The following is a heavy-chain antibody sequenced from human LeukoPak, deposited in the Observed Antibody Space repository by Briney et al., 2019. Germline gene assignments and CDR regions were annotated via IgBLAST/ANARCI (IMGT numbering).Heavy chain of an antibody. V-gene: IGHV4-31*03. D-gene: IGHD4-17*01. J-gene: IGHJ6*03. CDR3: ARKNDYGASYYIDV. Sequence: SGTLSLTCTVSGGSISSGGFYWNWIRQHPVKGLEWIGFISYSGTTNYNPSPKSRVTMSFDTTQNQLSLRLSSVTAADTAMYYCARKNDYGASYYIDVWGRGTTVTVSS. CDR1: GGSISSGGFY. CDR2: ISYSGTT.